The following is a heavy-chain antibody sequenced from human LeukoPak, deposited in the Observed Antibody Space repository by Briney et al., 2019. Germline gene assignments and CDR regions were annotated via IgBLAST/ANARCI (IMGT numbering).Heavy chain of an antibody. J-gene: IGHJ4*02. CDR2: INHSGST. D-gene: IGHD3-22*01. CDR1: GGSFSGYY. V-gene: IGHV4-34*01. Sequence: SETLSLTCAVYGGSFSGYYWSWIRQPPGKGLEWIGEINHSGSTNYNPSLKSRVTISVDTSKNQFSLKLSSVTAADTAAYYCARGIPNYYDSSGYYSIWGQGTLVTVSS. CDR3: ARGIPNYYDSSGYYSI.